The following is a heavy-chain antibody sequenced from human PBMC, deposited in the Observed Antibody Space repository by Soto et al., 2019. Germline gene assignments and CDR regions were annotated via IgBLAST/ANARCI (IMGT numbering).Heavy chain of an antibody. CDR1: GFTFSSYS. CDR2: ISSSSSYI. CDR3: ARPYHYDSWHTPSWNAFDI. V-gene: IGHV3-21*01. J-gene: IGHJ3*02. Sequence: NPGGSLRLSCAASGFTFSSYSMNWVRQAPGKGLEWVSSISSSSSYIYYADSVKGRFTISRDNAKNSLYLQMNSLRAEDTAVYYCARPYHYDSWHTPSWNAFDIWGQGTMVTVSS. D-gene: IGHD3-22*01.